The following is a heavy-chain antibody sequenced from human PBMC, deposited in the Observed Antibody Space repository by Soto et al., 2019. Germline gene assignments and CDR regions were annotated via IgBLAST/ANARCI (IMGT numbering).Heavy chain of an antibody. D-gene: IGHD5-18*01. Sequence: GESLKSSGNGSGYIFTSYWIGWVRQMPGKGLEWMGIIYPGDSDTRYSPSFQGQVTISADKSISTAYLQWSSLKASDTAMYYCASGGGYSYGPRYYYYGMDVWGQGTTVTVSS. CDR2: IYPGDSDT. CDR3: ASGGGYSYGPRYYYYGMDV. CDR1: GYIFTSYW. J-gene: IGHJ6*02. V-gene: IGHV5-51*01.